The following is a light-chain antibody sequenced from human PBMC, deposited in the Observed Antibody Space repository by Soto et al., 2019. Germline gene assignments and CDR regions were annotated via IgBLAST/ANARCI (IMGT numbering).Light chain of an antibody. J-gene: IGKJ2*01. V-gene: IGKV3-20*01. Sequence: EIVLTQSPETLSLSPGERATLSCRASQSVTNNYLSWYQQKPGQAPRLLIYTASTRGNGIPDRFSGSGSGTDFTLTIIRLEPEDFAVYYCQHLGASPPTYTFGQGTKLEIK. CDR1: QSVTNNY. CDR3: QHLGASPPTYT. CDR2: TAS.